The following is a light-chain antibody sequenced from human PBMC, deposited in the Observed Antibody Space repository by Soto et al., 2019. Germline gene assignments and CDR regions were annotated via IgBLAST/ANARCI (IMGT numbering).Light chain of an antibody. V-gene: IGKV1-39*01. Sequence: DIQMTQSPSSLSASVGDRITITCRASQSISRYLNWYQHKPGKAPKLLINAASSLERGVPSRFSGGGSGTDFTLNISSLQPDDFATYDCRQNSRATPWTVGQGTKVDIK. CDR3: RQNSRATPWT. CDR2: AAS. CDR1: QSISRY. J-gene: IGKJ1*01.